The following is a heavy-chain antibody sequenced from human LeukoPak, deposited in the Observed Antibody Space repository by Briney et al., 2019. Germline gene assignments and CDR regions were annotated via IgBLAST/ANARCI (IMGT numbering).Heavy chain of an antibody. D-gene: IGHD6-13*01. CDR3: AKPHDSGWWMFDY. CDR1: GFTFNRNV. V-gene: IGHV3-23*01. CDR2: IIDDGSST. Sequence: SGGSLRLSCAASGFTFNRNVMSWVRQAPGKGLEWVSAIIDDGSSTYYADSVKGRFSISRDNFKNTVYLQMNSLRAEDTAIYYCAKPHDSGWWMFDYWGQGTLVTVSS. J-gene: IGHJ4*02.